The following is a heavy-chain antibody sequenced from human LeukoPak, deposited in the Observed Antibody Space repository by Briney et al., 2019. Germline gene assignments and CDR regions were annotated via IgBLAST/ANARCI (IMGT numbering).Heavy chain of an antibody. CDR3: ARGRGTTMVRGVITNYFDL. J-gene: IGHJ2*01. V-gene: IGHV1-2*06. D-gene: IGHD3-10*01. CDR2: IDPNSGGT. Sequence: ASVKVSCTASGYTFTAHYIHWVRQAPGQGREWMGRIDPNSGGTNYAQRFLGSVTMTGDTSINTAFMEVRRLRSDDTAIYYCARGRGTTMVRGVITNYFDLWGRGSLVTVSS. CDR1: GYTFTAHY.